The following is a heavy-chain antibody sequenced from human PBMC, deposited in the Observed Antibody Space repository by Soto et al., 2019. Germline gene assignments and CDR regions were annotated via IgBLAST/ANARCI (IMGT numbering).Heavy chain of an antibody. CDR3: ARGSGYTIYYYMDV. CDR2: ISWNSGNI. Sequence: GGSLRLSCAASGFTFDDYAMHWVRQAPGKGLEWVSGISWNSGNIDYADSVRGRFTISRDNAKNSLYLQINSLRAEDTALYYCARGSGYTIYYYMDVWGKGTTVTVSS. J-gene: IGHJ6*03. V-gene: IGHV3-9*01. CDR1: GFTFDDYA. D-gene: IGHD5-12*01.